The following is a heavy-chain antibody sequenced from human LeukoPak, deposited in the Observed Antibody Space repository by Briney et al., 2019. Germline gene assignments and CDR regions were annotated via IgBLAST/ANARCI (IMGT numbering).Heavy chain of an antibody. CDR3: ARAGDILTGYYKGLEGAFDI. CDR2: IYTSGST. V-gene: IGHV4-4*07. D-gene: IGHD3-9*01. CDR1: GGSISSYY. J-gene: IGHJ3*02. Sequence: SETLSLTCTVSGGSISSYYWSWIRQPAGKGLEWIGRIYTSGSTNYNPSLKSRVTMSVDTSKNQFSLKLSSVTAADTAVYYRARAGDILTGYYKGLEGAFDIWGQGTMVTVSS.